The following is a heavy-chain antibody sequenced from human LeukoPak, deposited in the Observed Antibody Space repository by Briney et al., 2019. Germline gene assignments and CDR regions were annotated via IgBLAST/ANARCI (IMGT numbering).Heavy chain of an antibody. J-gene: IGHJ5*02. D-gene: IGHD2-2*01. Sequence: PPASVKVSCKASGYTFTGYYMHWVRQAPGQGLEWMGWINPNSGGTNYAQKFQGRVTMTRDTSISTAYMELSRLRSDDTAVYYCARRSMTYCSSTSCRIHNWFDPWGQGTLVTVSS. CDR3: ARRSMTYCSSTSCRIHNWFDP. V-gene: IGHV1-2*02. CDR1: GYTFTGYY. CDR2: INPNSGGT.